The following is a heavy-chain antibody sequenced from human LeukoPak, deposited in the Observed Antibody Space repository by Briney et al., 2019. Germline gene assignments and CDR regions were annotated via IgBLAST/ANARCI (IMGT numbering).Heavy chain of an antibody. CDR3: ARSSVLWFGELGRDYYFDY. D-gene: IGHD3-10*01. J-gene: IGHJ4*02. CDR2: IYYSGST. Sequence: SETLSLTCTVSGGSTSSYYWSWIRQPPGKGLEWIGYIYYSGSTNYNPSLKSRVTISVDTSKNQFSLKLGSVTAADTAVYYCARSSVLWFGELGRDYYFDYWGQGTLVTVSS. CDR1: GGSTSSYY. V-gene: IGHV4-59*01.